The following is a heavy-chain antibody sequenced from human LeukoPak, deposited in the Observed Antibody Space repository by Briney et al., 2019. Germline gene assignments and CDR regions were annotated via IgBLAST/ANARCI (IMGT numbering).Heavy chain of an antibody. J-gene: IGHJ4*02. CDR3: ARTYYDFWSGYLDY. CDR2: IYYSGST. Sequence: SQTLSLTCTVSGDSITTGDYYWSWIRQPPGKGLEWIGYIYYSGSTYYNPSLKSRVTISVDTSKNQFSLKLISVTAADTAVYYCARTYYDFWSGYLDYWGQGTLVTVSS. CDR1: GDSITTGDYY. D-gene: IGHD3-3*01. V-gene: IGHV4-30-4*08.